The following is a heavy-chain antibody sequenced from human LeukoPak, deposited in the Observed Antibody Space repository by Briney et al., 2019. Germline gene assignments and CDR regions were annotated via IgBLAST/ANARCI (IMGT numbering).Heavy chain of an antibody. V-gene: IGHV3-21*01. CDR3: SGELRYYFDY. CDR1: GFTFSAYT. D-gene: IGHD3-10*01. CDR2: ITSSSRFI. Sequence: PGGSLRLSCAASGFTFSAYTMHWVREAPGKGLEWVSSITSSSRFIFYGDSVKGRFTISRDNAKNSLYLQMNNLRAEDTAVYYCSGELRYYFDYWGQGTLVTVSS. J-gene: IGHJ4*02.